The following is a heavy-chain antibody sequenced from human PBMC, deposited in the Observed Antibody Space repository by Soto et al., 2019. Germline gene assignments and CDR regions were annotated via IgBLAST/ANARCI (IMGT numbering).Heavy chain of an antibody. CDR2: IWYDGSNK. V-gene: IGHV3-33*01. CDR1: GFTFSSYG. Sequence: GGSLRLSCAASGFTFSSYGMHWVRQAPGKGLEWVAVIWYDGSNKYYADSVKGRFTTSRDKSKNALYLHMNGLRVEDTAVYYCARVNTTLVDHFDCWGQGTLVTV. J-gene: IGHJ4*02. CDR3: ARVNTTLVDHFDC. D-gene: IGHD5-18*01.